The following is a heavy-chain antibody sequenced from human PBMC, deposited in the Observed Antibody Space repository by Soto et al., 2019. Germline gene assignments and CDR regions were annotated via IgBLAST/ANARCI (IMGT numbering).Heavy chain of an antibody. CDR3: AHQWCSGSFFDS. D-gene: IGHD3-10*02. CDR1: GFSLSTSGLG. Sequence: QITLKESGPTLVKPTQTLTLTCTFSGFSLSTSGLGVGWIRQSPGKALEWLALIYWNADKRYSPSLKVRLTITKDTSKNQVVLKMTNMDAVDTATYYCAHQWCSGSFFDSWGQGTLVTVSS. J-gene: IGHJ4*02. CDR2: IYWNADK. V-gene: IGHV2-5*01.